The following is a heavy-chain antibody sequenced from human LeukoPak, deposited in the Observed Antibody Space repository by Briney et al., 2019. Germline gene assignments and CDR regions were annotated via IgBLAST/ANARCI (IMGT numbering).Heavy chain of an antibody. V-gene: IGHV3-74*01. Sequence: GGSLRLSCEVSGFTFSSYWMHWVRQAPGKGLVWVSRINSEGSSTSYADSVRGRFTISRDNAKNTLFLQVNSLRSEDTAVYYCATSRTFDYWGQGTLVTVSS. CDR3: ATSRTFDY. CDR2: INSEGSST. J-gene: IGHJ4*02. CDR1: GFTFSSYW.